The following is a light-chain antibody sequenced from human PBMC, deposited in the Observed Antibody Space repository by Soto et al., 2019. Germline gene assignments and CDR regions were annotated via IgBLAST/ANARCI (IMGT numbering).Light chain of an antibody. CDR1: SSDVGGYNY. J-gene: IGLJ1*01. CDR2: DVS. V-gene: IGLV2-14*03. Sequence: QSVLTQPASVSGSPGQSITISCTGTSSDVGGYNYVSWYQHHPGKAPKLMIFDVSNRPPGVSNRFSGSKSGNTASLTISGLQPEDEADYYCSSYTTSNTRQIVFGTGTK. CDR3: SSYTTSNTRQIV.